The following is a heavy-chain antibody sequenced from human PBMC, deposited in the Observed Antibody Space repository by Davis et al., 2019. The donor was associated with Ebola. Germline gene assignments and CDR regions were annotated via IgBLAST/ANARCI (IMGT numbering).Heavy chain of an antibody. J-gene: IGHJ4*02. CDR1: GFTFSSFA. D-gene: IGHD6-6*01. Sequence: GESLKISCAASGFTFSSFAMNWIRQAPGKGLEWVSAISGSGGSTYYADSVKGRFTISRDNSKNTLYLQMNSLRAEDTAVYYCARGLLPSSIAPGAGYWGQGTLVTVSS. CDR2: ISGSGGST. CDR3: ARGLLPSSIAPGAGY. V-gene: IGHV3-23*01.